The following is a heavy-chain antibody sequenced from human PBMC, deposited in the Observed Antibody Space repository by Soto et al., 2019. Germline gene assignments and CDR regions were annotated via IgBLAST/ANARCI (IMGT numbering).Heavy chain of an antibody. CDR3: ARDSGYAFDS. J-gene: IGHJ4*02. Sequence: PSETLSLTCTVSGGSISSNYWSWIRQPPGKGPEWIGDIYNTGSTNYNPSLKSRVTMAVNTAKNQISLKLGSVTAADTARYYCARDSGYAFDSWGQGTPVTVSS. D-gene: IGHD5-18*01. CDR1: GGSISSNY. V-gene: IGHV4-59*01. CDR2: IYNTGST.